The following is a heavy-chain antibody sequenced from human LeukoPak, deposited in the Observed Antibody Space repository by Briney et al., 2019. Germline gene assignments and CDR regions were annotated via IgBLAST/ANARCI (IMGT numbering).Heavy chain of an antibody. J-gene: IGHJ4*02. CDR2: IYWNDDK. V-gene: IGHV2-5*01. D-gene: IGHD2-15*01. CDR3: AHRRGYCSGGNCYARPFDY. Sequence: TLSLTCTVSGGSVSSGSYYWSWIRQPPGKALEWLALIYWNDDKRYSPSLKSRLTITKDTSKNQVVLSMTNMDPVDTATYYCAHRRGYCSGGNCYARPFDYWGQGTLVTVSS. CDR1: GGSVSSGSYY.